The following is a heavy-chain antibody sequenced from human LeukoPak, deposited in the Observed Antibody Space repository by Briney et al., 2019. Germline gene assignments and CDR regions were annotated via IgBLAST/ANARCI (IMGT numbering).Heavy chain of an antibody. CDR3: ARRGYYDSSGYYYYYYYMDV. Sequence: ASVKVSCKASGYTFTSYDINWVRQATGQGLEWMGWMNPNSGNTGYAQKFRGRVTMTRNTSISTAYMELSSLRSEDTAVYYCARRGYYDSSGYYYYYYYMDVWGKGTTVTVSS. J-gene: IGHJ6*03. CDR1: GYTFTSYD. D-gene: IGHD3-22*01. CDR2: MNPNSGNT. V-gene: IGHV1-8*01.